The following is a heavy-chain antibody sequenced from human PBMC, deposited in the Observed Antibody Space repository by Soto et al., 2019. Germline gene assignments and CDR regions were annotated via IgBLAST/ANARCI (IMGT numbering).Heavy chain of an antibody. D-gene: IGHD5-12*01. J-gene: IGHJ6*02. CDR2: IIPIFGTA. Sequence: GASVKVSCKASGGTFSSYAISWVRQAPGQGLEWMGGIIPIFGTANYAQKFQGRVTITADESTSTAYMELSSLRSEDTAVYYCARETVATNYYYYYGMDVWGQGTLVTVSS. V-gene: IGHV1-69*13. CDR3: ARETVATNYYYYYGMDV. CDR1: GGTFSSYA.